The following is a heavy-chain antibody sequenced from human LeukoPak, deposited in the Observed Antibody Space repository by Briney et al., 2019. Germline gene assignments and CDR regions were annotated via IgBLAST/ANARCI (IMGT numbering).Heavy chain of an antibody. J-gene: IGHJ4*02. V-gene: IGHV3-66*02. D-gene: IGHD3-16*01. CDR2: IYSGDNT. CDR3: AGRRVLDASFDY. CDR1: GFTVSNNY. Sequence: GGSLKLSCAASGFTVSNNYMSWVRQAPGKGLEWVSVIYSGDNTYYVESVKGRFTISRDNSKNTLFLQMNRLRAEDTAVYYCAGRRVLDASFDYWGQGTLVTVSS.